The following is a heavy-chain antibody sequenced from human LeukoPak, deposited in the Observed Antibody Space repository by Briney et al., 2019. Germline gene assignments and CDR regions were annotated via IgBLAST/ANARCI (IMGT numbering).Heavy chain of an antibody. CDR3: AKEECSSTSCYFDY. CDR1: GFTFSSYG. Sequence: PGGSLRLSCAASGFTFSSYGMHCVRQAPGKGLEWVAVISYDGSNKYYADSVKDRFTISRDNSKNTLYLQMNSLRAEDTAVYYCAKEECSSTSCYFDYWGQGTLVTVSS. V-gene: IGHV3-30*18. D-gene: IGHD2-2*01. CDR2: ISYDGSNK. J-gene: IGHJ4*02.